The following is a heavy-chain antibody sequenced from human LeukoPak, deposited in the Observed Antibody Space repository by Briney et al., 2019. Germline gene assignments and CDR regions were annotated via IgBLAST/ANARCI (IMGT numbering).Heavy chain of an antibody. J-gene: IGHJ4*02. D-gene: IGHD1-7*01. CDR2: IRYDGSNK. CDR3: AKDLGNWNSEYYFDY. Sequence: GGSLRLSCAASGFTFSSYSMNWVRQAPGKGLEWVAFIRYDGSNKYYADSVKGRFTISRDNSKNTLYLQMNSLRAEDTAVYYCAKDLGNWNSEYYFDYWGQGTLVTVSS. CDR1: GFTFSSYS. V-gene: IGHV3-30*02.